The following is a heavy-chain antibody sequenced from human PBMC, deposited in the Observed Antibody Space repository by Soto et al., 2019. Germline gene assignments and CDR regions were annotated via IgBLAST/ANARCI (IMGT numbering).Heavy chain of an antibody. D-gene: IGHD6-19*01. CDR3: ARTKAVPNTLRSRDYCDY. V-gene: IGHV4-61*01. CDR2: IYYSGTT. CDR1: GGSVSSGSYY. J-gene: IGHJ4*02. Sequence: ESLSLTVTVSGGSVSSGSYYWSWIRQPPGKGLEWIGYIYYSGTTTYNPSLKGRFTISVDTSKNQFSLRLNSVTSADTALYYCARTKAVPNTLRSRDYCDYWGQGMLVTVSS.